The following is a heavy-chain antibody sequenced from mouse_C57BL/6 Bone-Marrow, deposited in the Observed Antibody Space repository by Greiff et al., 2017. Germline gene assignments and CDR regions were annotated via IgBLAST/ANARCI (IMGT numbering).Heavy chain of an antibody. CDR2: LPHSGDT. Sequence: QVQLQQSGPGLVKPSPSLFLTCSITGFPITSGYYWILIRQSPRKPLEWMGYLPHSGDTFYNPSLQGPTSITTETPKNQSCLQLNSVTTEDTAMYYWAVENYYGSGFDYWGQGTTLTVSS. CDR1: GFPITSGYY. CDR3: AVENYYGSGFDY. V-gene: IGHV12-3*01. J-gene: IGHJ2*01. D-gene: IGHD1-1*01.